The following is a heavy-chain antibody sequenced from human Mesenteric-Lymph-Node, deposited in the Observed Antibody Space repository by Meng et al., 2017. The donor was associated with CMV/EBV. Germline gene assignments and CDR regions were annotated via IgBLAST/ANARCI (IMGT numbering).Heavy chain of an antibody. J-gene: IGHJ6*02. Sequence: ASVKVSCKASGYTFTSYDINWVRQATGQGLEWMGWMNPNSGNTGYAQKFQGRVTITRNTSISTAYMELSSLRSEDTAVYYCASVCSSTSCGYHYGLDVWGQGTTVTVSS. CDR1: GYTFTSYD. CDR2: MNPNSGNT. V-gene: IGHV1-8*03. D-gene: IGHD2-2*01. CDR3: ASVCSSTSCGYHYGLDV.